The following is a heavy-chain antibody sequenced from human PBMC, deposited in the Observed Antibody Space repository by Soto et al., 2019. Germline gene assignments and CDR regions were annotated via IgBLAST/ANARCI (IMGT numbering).Heavy chain of an antibody. D-gene: IGHD3-9*01. CDR1: GFTFSSYW. J-gene: IGHJ4*02. CDR3: ARDRYFDWLPYFDY. Sequence: PGGSLRLSCAASGFTFSSYWMSWVRQAPGKGLEWVANIKQGGSQKYYVDSVKGRLNISRDNAKNSLYLQMNSLRAEDTAVYYCARDRYFDWLPYFDYWGQGTMVTVSS. V-gene: IGHV3-7*03. CDR2: IKQGGSQK.